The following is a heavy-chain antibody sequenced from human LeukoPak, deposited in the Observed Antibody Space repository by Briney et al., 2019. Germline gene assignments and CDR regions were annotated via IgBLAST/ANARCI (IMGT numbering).Heavy chain of an antibody. J-gene: IGHJ4*02. CDR3: ARDQSYSYGH. V-gene: IGHV3-30*02. CDR1: GFTLSDYG. CDR2: IRYDGSNK. Sequence: PGGSLRLSCVVYGFTLSDYGIHWVRQAPGKGLEWVAFIRYDGSNKYYADSVKGRFTISRDNSKNTLYLQVDSLGGEDTAVYYCARDQSYSYGHWGQGTLVTVSS. D-gene: IGHD3-10*01.